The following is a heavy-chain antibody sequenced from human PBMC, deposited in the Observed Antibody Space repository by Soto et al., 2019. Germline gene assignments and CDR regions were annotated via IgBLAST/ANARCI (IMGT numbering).Heavy chain of an antibody. J-gene: IGHJ6*02. CDR2: IYSGGRT. V-gene: IGHV4-4*08. CDR3: ARERNYFYGMDV. Sequence: WTWIRQPPGRGLEWIGYIYSGGRTNYNPSFESRVTISMDTSKNQFSLKLSSVTAADTAVYYFARERNYFYGMDVWGQGTTVTVSS.